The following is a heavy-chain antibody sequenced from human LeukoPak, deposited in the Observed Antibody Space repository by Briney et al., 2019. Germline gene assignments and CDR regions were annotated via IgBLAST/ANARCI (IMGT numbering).Heavy chain of an antibody. Sequence: GGSLRLSCAASGFTFSSYSMNWVRQAPGKGLEWVSSISSSSSYIYYADSVKGRFTISRDNAKNSLYLQMNSLRAEDTAVYYCAVSSGWRVNWFDPWGQGTLVTVSS. CDR2: ISSSSSYI. J-gene: IGHJ5*02. V-gene: IGHV3-21*01. D-gene: IGHD6-19*01. CDR3: AVSSGWRVNWFDP. CDR1: GFTFSSYS.